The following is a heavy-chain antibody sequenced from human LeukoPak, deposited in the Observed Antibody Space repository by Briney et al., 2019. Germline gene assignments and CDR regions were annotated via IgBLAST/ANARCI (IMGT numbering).Heavy chain of an antibody. V-gene: IGHV3-30*02. CDR2: IRYDGSDK. CDR1: GFTFSSYA. J-gene: IGHJ4*02. D-gene: IGHD3-9*01. CDR3: AKDATLYYDILTGSFDS. Sequence: GGSLRLSCAASGFTFSSYAMHWVRQAPGKGLDWVAFIRYDGSDKYYADSVKGRFTISSDTSKNTLYLQMNSLRAEDTAVYYCAKDATLYYDILTGSFDSWGQGTLVTVSS.